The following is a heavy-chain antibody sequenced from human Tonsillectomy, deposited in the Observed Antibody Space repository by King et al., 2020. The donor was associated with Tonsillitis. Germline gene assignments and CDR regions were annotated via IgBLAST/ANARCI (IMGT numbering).Heavy chain of an antibody. CDR1: GFTVSSNY. CDR2: IYSGGST. D-gene: IGHD1-26*01. J-gene: IGHJ3*02. V-gene: IGHV3-53*01. CDR3: AREGSGSYYGAFVI. Sequence: VQLVESGGGLIQPGGSLRLSCAASGFTVSSNYMSWVRQAPGKGLEWVSVIYSGGSTYYADSVKGRFTISRDNSKNTLYLQMNSLRAEDTAVYYCAREGSGSYYGAFVIWGQGTMVTVSS.